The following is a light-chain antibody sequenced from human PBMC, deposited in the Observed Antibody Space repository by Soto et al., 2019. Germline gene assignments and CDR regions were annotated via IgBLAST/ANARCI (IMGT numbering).Light chain of an antibody. Sequence: EIVLTQSPGTLSLSPGERATLSCRASQSVSSSYLAWYQQKPGQAPRLLIYGASSRATGIPDRFSGSGSGTDFTLTISRLGPEDFAVYYCQRRATFGQGTRLEIK. J-gene: IGKJ5*01. V-gene: IGKV3-20*01. CDR2: GAS. CDR1: QSVSSSY. CDR3: QRRAT.